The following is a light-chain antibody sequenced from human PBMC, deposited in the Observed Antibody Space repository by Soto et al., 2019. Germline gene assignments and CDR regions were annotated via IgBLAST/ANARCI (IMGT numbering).Light chain of an antibody. CDR1: SSDVGAYNY. CDR3: SSYTNSSTLV. Sequence: QSALTQPASVSGSPGQSITISCTGTSSDVGAYNYVSWYQQHPGKAPKLMIFQVNNRPSRVSNRCSGSKSTNTASLAISVLQSEYEADYYCSSYTNSSTLVVGGGTKVTVL. CDR2: QVN. V-gene: IGLV2-14*01. J-gene: IGLJ2*01.